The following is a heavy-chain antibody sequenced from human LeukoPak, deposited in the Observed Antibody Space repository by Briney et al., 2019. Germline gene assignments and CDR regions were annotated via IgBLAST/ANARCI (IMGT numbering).Heavy chain of an antibody. CDR3: ARDAPPPFWSGYFDY. CDR1: GFTFSSYS. V-gene: IGHV3-21*01. CDR2: ISSSSSYI. J-gene: IGHJ4*02. D-gene: IGHD3-3*01. Sequence: PGGSLRLSCAASGFTFSSYSMNWVRQAPGKGLEWVSSISSSSSYIYYADSVKGRFTISGDNAKNSPYLQMNSLRAEDTAVYYCARDAPPPFWSGYFDYWGQGTLVTVSS.